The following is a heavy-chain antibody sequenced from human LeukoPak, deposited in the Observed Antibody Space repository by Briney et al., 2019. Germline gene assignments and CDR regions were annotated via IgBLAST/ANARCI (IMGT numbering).Heavy chain of an antibody. CDR3: TRGRSPRAYCGGDCYPTKDYFDY. Sequence: GGSLRLSCAASGFTFSSYSMNWVRQAPGKGLEWVGFIRSKAYGGTTEYAASVKGRFTISRDDSKSIAYLQMNSLKTEDTAVYYCTRGRSPRAYCGGDCYPTKDYFDYWGQGTLVTVSS. D-gene: IGHD2-21*02. V-gene: IGHV3-49*04. J-gene: IGHJ4*02. CDR1: GFTFSSYS. CDR2: IRSKAYGGTT.